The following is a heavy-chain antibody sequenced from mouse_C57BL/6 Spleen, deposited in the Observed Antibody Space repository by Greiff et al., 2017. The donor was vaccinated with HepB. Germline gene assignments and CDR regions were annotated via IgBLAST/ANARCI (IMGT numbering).Heavy chain of an antibody. Sequence: QVHVKQSGPELVKPGASVKISCKASGYAFSSSWMNWVKQRPGKGLEWIGRIYPGDGDTNYNGKFKGKATLTADKSSSTAYMQLSSLTSEDSAVYFCASPYYYGSSPLAYWGQGTLVTVSA. V-gene: IGHV1-82*01. D-gene: IGHD1-1*01. CDR3: ASPYYYGSSPLAY. CDR2: IYPGDGDT. J-gene: IGHJ3*01. CDR1: GYAFSSSW.